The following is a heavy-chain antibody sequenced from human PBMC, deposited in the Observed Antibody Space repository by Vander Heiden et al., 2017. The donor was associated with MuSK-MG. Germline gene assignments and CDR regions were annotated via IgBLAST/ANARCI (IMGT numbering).Heavy chain of an antibody. V-gene: IGHV3-30-3*01. CDR2: ISNDGSNK. Sequence: VQLAQSGGGVVHPGMSLRLPWAASGFTFSSYAMHWVRQGPSKGLEWVAVISNDGSNKYYADCVKGRFTISRDNSKNTLDLQMNSLRAEDTAVYYCARDRATMVREAFGYWGQGTLVTVSS. CDR1: GFTFSSYA. J-gene: IGHJ4*02. CDR3: ARDRATMVREAFGY. D-gene: IGHD3-10*01.